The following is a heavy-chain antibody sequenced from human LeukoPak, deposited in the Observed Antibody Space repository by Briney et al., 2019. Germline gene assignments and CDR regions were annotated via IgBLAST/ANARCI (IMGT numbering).Heavy chain of an antibody. CDR3: AAGSLLLKYGFDI. CDR2: IVVGSGNT. V-gene: IGHV1-58*02. D-gene: IGHD1-26*01. Sequence: SVKVSCKASGFTFRNSVMQWVRQARGQRPEYIGWIVVGSGNTNYAQTFQDRVTINRDMSTTTAYMELRRLRSEDTAVYYCAAGSLLLKYGFDIWGQGTMVTVSS. CDR1: GFTFRNSV. J-gene: IGHJ3*02.